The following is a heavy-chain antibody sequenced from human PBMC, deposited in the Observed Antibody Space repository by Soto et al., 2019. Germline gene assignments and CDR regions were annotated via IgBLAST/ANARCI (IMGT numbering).Heavy chain of an antibody. V-gene: IGHV3-30-3*01. CDR3: ARDRTGNGQRYYYGMDV. J-gene: IGHJ6*02. Sequence: GGSLRLSCAASGFTFSSYAMHWVRQAPGKGLEWVAVISYDGSNKYYADSVKGRFTISRDNSKNTLYLQMNSLRAEDTAVYYCARDRTGNGQRYYYGMDVWGQGTTVTVSS. D-gene: IGHD7-27*01. CDR2: ISYDGSNK. CDR1: GFTFSSYA.